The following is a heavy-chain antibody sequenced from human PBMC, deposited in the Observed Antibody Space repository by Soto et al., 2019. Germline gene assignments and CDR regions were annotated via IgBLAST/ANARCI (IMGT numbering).Heavy chain of an antibody. Sequence: QVQLVQSGAEVKKPGASVKVSCKASGYTFTSYAMHWVRQAPGQRLEWMGWINAGNGNTKYSQKFQGRVTITRDTSASAAYMELSSLRSDDTAVYYCARISVVVTALDYWGQGTLGTVSS. V-gene: IGHV1-3*01. J-gene: IGHJ4*02. CDR2: INAGNGNT. CDR3: ARISVVVTALDY. CDR1: GYTFTSYA. D-gene: IGHD2-21*02.